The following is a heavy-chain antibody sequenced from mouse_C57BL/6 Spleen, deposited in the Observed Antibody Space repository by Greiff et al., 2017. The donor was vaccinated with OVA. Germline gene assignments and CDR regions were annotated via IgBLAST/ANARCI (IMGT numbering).Heavy chain of an antibody. CDR3: AKNYGSSYEVWFAY. V-gene: IGHV2-5*01. CDR2: IWRGGST. Sequence: VVESGPGLVQPSQSLSITCTVSGFSLTSYGVHWVRQSPGKGLEWLGVIWRGGSTDYNAAFMSRLSITKDNSKSQVFFKMNSLQADDTAIYYCAKNYGSSYEVWFAYWGQGTLVTVSA. CDR1: GFSLTSYG. D-gene: IGHD1-1*01. J-gene: IGHJ3*01.